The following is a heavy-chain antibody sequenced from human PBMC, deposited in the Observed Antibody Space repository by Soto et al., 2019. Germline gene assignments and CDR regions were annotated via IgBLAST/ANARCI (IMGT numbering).Heavy chain of an antibody. J-gene: IGHJ3*02. CDR3: SRAPILGGAFDS. V-gene: IGHV3-33*01. CDR2: IWYDGSNK. CDR1: GFTFSSYG. Sequence: PGGSLRLSCAASGFTFSSYGMHWVRQAPGKGLEWVAVIWYDGSNKYYADSVKGRFTISRDNSKNTLYLQMNSLRAEDTAVYYWSRAPILGGAFDSWGQGTMVTVSS. D-gene: IGHD3-9*01.